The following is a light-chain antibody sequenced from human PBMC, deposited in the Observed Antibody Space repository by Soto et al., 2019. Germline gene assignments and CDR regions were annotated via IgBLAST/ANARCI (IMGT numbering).Light chain of an antibody. CDR3: QQYYNYPLT. CDR2: DAS. J-gene: IGKJ4*01. V-gene: IGKV1-5*01. CDR1: RSFTTW. Sequence: DIQMTQSPSPLSASVGDRVTITCRASRSFTTWLAWYQQKPGKAPKLLIYDASNLESGVPSRFSGSGSGTEFTLTISSLQPDDFATYYCQQYYNYPLTFGGGTTVEIK.